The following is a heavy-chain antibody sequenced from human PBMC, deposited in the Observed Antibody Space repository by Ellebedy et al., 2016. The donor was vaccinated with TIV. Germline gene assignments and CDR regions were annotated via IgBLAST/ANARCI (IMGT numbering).Heavy chain of an antibody. D-gene: IGHD6-13*01. J-gene: IGHJ6*02. CDR3: ASCPSVRWYEIYYYYGMDV. CDR1: GGTFSSYA. CDR2: IIPIFGTA. Sequence: SVKVSCXASGGTFSSYAISWVRQAPGQGLEWMGGIIPIFGTANYAQKFQGRVTITADESTSTAYMELSSLRSEDTAVYYCASCPSVRWYEIYYYYGMDVWGQGTTVTVSS. V-gene: IGHV1-69*13.